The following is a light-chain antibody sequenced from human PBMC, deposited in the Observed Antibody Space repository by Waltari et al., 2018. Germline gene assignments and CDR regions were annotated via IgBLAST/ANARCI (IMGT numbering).Light chain of an antibody. CDR1: NSDVGGYNY. Sequence: QSALTQPASVSGSPGQSITISCTGTNSDVGGYNYVSWFQQLPGTAPRLMIFGVSDRPSGVSNRFSGSKSGNTASLTISGLQAEDEAHYYCASYTSSYTWVFGGGTKLTVL. J-gene: IGLJ3*02. CDR2: GVS. V-gene: IGLV2-14*03. CDR3: ASYTSSYTWV.